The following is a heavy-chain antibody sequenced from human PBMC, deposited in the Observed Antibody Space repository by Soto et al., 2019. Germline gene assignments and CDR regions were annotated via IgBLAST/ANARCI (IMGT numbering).Heavy chain of an antibody. J-gene: IGHJ5*02. Sequence: SETLSLTCAVSGGSVSSSNWWSWVRQPPGEGLEWIGEVYPSGSTNYNPSLKSRLTISLDKSTNQFSLKLSSVTAADTAVYFCAARFDAQKTIPWGQGALVTVSS. CDR2: VYPSGST. CDR3: AARFDAQKTIP. D-gene: IGHD3-9*01. CDR1: GGSVSSSNW. V-gene: IGHV4-4*02.